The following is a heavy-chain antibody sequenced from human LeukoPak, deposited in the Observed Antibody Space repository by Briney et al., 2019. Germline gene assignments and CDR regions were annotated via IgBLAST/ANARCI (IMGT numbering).Heavy chain of an antibody. CDR3: AKAHSSSWYYFGN. D-gene: IGHD3-22*01. J-gene: IGHJ4*02. Sequence: GGSLRLSCAASGFTFSSYAMSWVRQAPGKGLEWVSAISGSGGSTYYADSVKGRFTISRDNSKNTLYLQMNSLRAEDTAIYYCAKAHSSSWYYFGNWGQGTLVTVSS. CDR1: GFTFSSYA. V-gene: IGHV3-23*01. CDR2: ISGSGGST.